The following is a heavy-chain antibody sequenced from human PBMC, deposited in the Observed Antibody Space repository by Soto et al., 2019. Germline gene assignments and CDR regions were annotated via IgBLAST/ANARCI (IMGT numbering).Heavy chain of an antibody. V-gene: IGHV4-31*03. CDR1: GASISSTTYC. D-gene: IGHD3-16*01. CDR3: AWGKISATSPRRNWCDR. CDR2: IYYSGDT. J-gene: IGHJ5*02. Sequence: PSETLSLTCTVSGASISSTTYCWSWIRQHPGKRLEWIGDIYYSGDTYYNPSLKSRVTLSVDTSMNQFSLKLTSVTAADTADCLCAWGKISATSPRRNWCDRRGKGTMVAVCS.